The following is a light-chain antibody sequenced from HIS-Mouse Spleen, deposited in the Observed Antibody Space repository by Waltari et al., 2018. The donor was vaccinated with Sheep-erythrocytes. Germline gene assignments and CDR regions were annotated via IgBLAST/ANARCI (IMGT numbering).Light chain of an antibody. CDR2: WAS. Sequence: DIVMTQSPDSLAVSLGERATINCKSSQSVLYSSNNKYYLAWYQQKPGQPPKLLIYWASTRESGVPDRFSGSGSGTDFTLTISSLQAEDVAVYYCQQYYSAPLTFGRGTKVEIK. CDR1: QSVLYSSNNKYY. V-gene: IGKV4-1*01. CDR3: QQYYSAPLT. J-gene: IGKJ4*01.